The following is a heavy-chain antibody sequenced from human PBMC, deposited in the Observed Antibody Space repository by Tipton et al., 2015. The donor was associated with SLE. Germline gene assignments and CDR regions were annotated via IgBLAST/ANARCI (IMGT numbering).Heavy chain of an antibody. D-gene: IGHD2/OR15-2a*01. CDR2: IYTSGST. J-gene: IGHJ6*02. CDR1: GVSISSGNYY. V-gene: IGHV4-61*02. Sequence: TLSLTCTVSGVSISSGNYYWSWIRQPAGKGLEWIGRIYTSGSTKYNPSLKSRVTISSDTSKNQVSLKLTSVSAADTAVYYCARGRSSTMYGLDIWGQGTAVSVSS. CDR3: ARGRSSTMYGLDI.